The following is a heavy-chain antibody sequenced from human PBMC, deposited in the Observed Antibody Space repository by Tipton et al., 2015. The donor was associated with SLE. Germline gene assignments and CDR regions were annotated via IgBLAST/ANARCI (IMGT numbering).Heavy chain of an antibody. V-gene: IGHV4-4*02. J-gene: IGHJ6*04. Sequence: TLSLTCVVSGVSISSENWWSWVRQSPGEGLEWIGEIFHSGSTCYNPSLKSRVTISIDESRNQFSLQVKSVTAADTAVYYCARQIEGRRYYYYPTDVWGKGTTVTVSS. CDR1: GVSISSENW. CDR2: IFHSGST. CDR3: ARQIEGRRYYYYPTDV.